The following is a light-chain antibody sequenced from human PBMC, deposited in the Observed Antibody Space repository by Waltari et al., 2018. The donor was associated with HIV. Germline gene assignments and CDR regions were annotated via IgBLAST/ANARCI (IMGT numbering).Light chain of an antibody. J-gene: IGLJ3*02. Sequence: QSVLTQPPSVSGAPGQRGTIFCTGSSSNIGAGYAVHWYQQLPGTAPKLLIYGNSNRSSEVPDPLSGYKSGTAASPAIPGLQAEDEADDYCQSYDSGLSGPWVFGGGTKLTVL. CDR2: GNS. V-gene: IGLV1-40*01. CDR3: QSYDSGLSGPWV. CDR1: SSNIGAGYA.